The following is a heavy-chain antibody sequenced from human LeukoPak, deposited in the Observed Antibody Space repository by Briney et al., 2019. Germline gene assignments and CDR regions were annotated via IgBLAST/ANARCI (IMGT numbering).Heavy chain of an antibody. V-gene: IGHV3-11*04. CDR2: ISSSGSTI. J-gene: IGHJ4*02. Sequence: GGSLRLSCAASGFTFSDYYMSWIRQAPGKGLEWVSYISSSGSTIYYADSVKGRFTFSRDNAKNSLYLQMNSLRAEDTAVYYCARATFYYGSGSYFRYFDYWGQGTLVTVSS. CDR1: GFTFSDYY. CDR3: ARATFYYGSGSYFRYFDY. D-gene: IGHD3-10*01.